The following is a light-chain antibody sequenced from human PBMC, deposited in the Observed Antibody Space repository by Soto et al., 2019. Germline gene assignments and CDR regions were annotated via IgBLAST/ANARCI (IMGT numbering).Light chain of an antibody. CDR1: SSNIGVNN. Sequence: QLVLTQPPSASGAPGQRVTISCSGSSSNIGVNNVYWYQQFPGTAPKLLIYRNDQRPSGVPDRFSGSKSGTSASLAISGLRSEDEADYYCAAWDDSLRVGVFGGGTQLTVL. V-gene: IGLV1-47*01. CDR3: AAWDDSLRVGV. CDR2: RND. J-gene: IGLJ3*02.